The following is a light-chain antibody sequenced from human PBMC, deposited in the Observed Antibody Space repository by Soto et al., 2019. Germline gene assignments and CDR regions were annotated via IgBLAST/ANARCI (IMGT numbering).Light chain of an antibody. V-gene: IGKV1-9*01. Sequence: DIQLTQSPSFRSASVGDRVTITCGASQSISSYLNWYQQKAGKAPKLLIYAASTLQSGVPSRFSGSGSGPDFTLTISSLQPEDSATYFCQQLNSYPQTFGQGTRLEIK. J-gene: IGKJ5*01. CDR2: AAS. CDR1: QSISSY. CDR3: QQLNSYPQT.